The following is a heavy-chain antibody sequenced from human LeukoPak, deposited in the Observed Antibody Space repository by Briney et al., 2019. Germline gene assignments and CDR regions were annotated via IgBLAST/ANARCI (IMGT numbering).Heavy chain of an antibody. D-gene: IGHD3-22*01. V-gene: IGHV5-51*01. J-gene: IGHJ4*02. CDR3: ARSRDSSGYYYLI. CDR1: GYSFTNYW. Sequence: GESLKISCEASGYSFTNYWIGWVRQMPGKGLEWMGIIYPDDSESKYSPSFQGQVTISADKSISTAYLQWSSLKASDTAMYYCARSRDSSGYYYLIWGQGTLVTVSS. CDR2: IYPDDSES.